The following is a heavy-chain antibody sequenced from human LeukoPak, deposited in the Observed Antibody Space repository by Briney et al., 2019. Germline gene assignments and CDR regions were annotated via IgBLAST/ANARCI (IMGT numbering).Heavy chain of an antibody. D-gene: IGHD3-10*01. V-gene: IGHV5-51*01. J-gene: IGHJ4*02. Sequence: GESLKISCKGSGYSFTSYWIAWVRQMPGKGLEWMGIIYPGDSDTKYSPSFEGQVTISAGKSISTVYLQWSSLKASDTAMYYCARQQYYGTGSPDDYWGQGTLVTVSS. CDR2: IYPGDSDT. CDR1: GYSFTSYW. CDR3: ARQQYYGTGSPDDY.